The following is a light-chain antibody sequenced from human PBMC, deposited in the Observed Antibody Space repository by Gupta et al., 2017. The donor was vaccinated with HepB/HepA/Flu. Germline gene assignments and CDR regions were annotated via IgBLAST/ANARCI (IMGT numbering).Light chain of an antibody. CDR2: RAS. CDR3: QQSKSYSLT. Sequence: DIHMPQSPYTLTASVGDRVTIPCRASQPSDIWLAWYQKKPGKAPNLLIYRASRLESGVPSRFSGSGSGTEFTLTISSLQPDYVATYYCQQSKSYSLTFGGGTKVEIK. CDR1: QPSDIW. J-gene: IGKJ4*01. V-gene: IGKV1-5*03.